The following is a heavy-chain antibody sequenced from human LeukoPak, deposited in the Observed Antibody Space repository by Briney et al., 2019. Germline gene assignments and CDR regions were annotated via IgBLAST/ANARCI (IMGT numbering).Heavy chain of an antibody. CDR2: FDPEDGET. V-gene: IGHV1-24*01. J-gene: IGHJ6*03. CDR1: GYTLTELS. CDR3: ATAKGMVRGVIKEYYYYYYMDV. Sequence: ASVKVSCKVSGYTLTELSMHWVRQAPGKGLEWMGGFDPEDGETIYAQKFQGRVTMTGDTSTDTAYMELSSLRSEDTAVYYCATAKGMVRGVIKEYYYYYYMDVWGKGTTVTISS. D-gene: IGHD3-10*01.